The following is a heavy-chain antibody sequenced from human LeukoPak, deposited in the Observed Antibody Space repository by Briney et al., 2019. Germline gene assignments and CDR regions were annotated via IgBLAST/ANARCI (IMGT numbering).Heavy chain of an antibody. CDR3: ARVFYGTDNWFDP. CDR2: INHSGST. Sequence: PSETLSLTCAVYGGSFSGYYWSWIRQPPGKGLEWIGEINHSGSTNYNPSLKSRVTISVDTSKNQFSLKLSSVTAADTAVYYCARVFYGTDNWFDPWGQGTLVTVSS. V-gene: IGHV4-34*01. D-gene: IGHD4-17*01. CDR1: GGSFSGYY. J-gene: IGHJ5*02.